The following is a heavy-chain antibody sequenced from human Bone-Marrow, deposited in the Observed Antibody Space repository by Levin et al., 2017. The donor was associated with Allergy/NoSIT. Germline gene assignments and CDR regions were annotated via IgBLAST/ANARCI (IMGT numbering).Heavy chain of an antibody. CDR2: ISSGYSII. CDR1: GFTFSRYS. D-gene: IGHD3-3*01. V-gene: IGHV3-48*02. J-gene: IGHJ6*02. Sequence: GESLKISCAASGFTFSRYSMNWVRQAPGKGLEWVSYISSGYSIIYYADSVKGRFTISRDNAKNSLYLRMNSLRDEDTAVYYCARDPTYDFSGVYSGYPLMDVWGQGTTVTVSS. CDR3: ARDPTYDFSGVYSGYPLMDV.